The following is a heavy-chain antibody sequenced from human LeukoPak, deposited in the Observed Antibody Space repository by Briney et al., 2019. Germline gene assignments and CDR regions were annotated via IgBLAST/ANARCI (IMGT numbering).Heavy chain of an antibody. CDR2: IYYSGNT. CDR3: ARVGQLAFDY. D-gene: IGHD6-13*01. V-gene: IGHV4-39*07. Sequence: TSETLSLTCTVSGGSISSSFYYWGWIRQPPGKGLEWIGSIYYSGNTYYNPSLKSRVTISVDTSKNQFSLKLTSVAAADTAVYYCARVGQLAFDYWGQGTLVTVSS. CDR1: GGSISSSFYY. J-gene: IGHJ4*02.